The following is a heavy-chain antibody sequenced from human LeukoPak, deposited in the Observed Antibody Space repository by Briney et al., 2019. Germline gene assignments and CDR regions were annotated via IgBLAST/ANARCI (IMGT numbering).Heavy chain of an antibody. Sequence: SETLSLTCTVSGGSLSDYYWTWIRQPPGTGLEWIGYIYYSGGTNYNPSVTSRVTISVDTSKNQFSLKLSSVTAADTAVYYCARRAAAVGTYYMDVWGKGTTVTVSS. D-gene: IGHD6-13*01. CDR3: ARRAAAVGTYYMDV. CDR1: GGSLSDYY. J-gene: IGHJ6*03. CDR2: IYYSGGT. V-gene: IGHV4-59*01.